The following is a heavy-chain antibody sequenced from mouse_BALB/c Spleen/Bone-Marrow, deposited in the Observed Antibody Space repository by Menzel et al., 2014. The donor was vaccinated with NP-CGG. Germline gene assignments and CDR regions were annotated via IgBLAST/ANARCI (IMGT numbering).Heavy chain of an antibody. V-gene: IGHV3-8*02. D-gene: IGHD2-4*01. CDR3: ASGGPTMITYYAMDY. J-gene: IGHJ4*01. CDR1: GDSITSGY. CDR2: INFSGST. Sequence: DVQLQESGPSLVKPSQTLSLTCSVTGDSITSGYWNWIRKFPANKLEYMGYINFSGSTYYNPSLESRISITRDTSKNXYYLHLNSVTTEDTATYYCASGGPTMITYYAMDYWGQGTSVTVSS.